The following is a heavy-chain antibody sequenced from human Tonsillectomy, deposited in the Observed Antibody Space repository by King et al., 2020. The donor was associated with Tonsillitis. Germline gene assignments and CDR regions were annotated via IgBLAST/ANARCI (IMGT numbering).Heavy chain of an antibody. V-gene: IGHV1-8*02. CDR1: GYTFINYD. CDR2: MDPSSGDA. J-gene: IGHJ4*02. Sequence: VQLVQSGAEMKKPGASVKVSCKTSGYTFINYDINWVRQGTGQGLEWMGWMDPSSGDADYSQKFQGRVAMTRNTSISTAYMELRNLRSEDTAVYYCARGVDFWGQGTLVTASS. CDR3: ARGVDF.